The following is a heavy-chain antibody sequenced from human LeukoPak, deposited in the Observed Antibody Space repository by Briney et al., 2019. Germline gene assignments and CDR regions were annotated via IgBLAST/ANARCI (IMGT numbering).Heavy chain of an antibody. CDR3: AGGSGWIFDS. CDR2: IKQGGSEK. D-gene: IGHD6-19*01. Sequence: GGSLRLSCAASGFTFSSFWMSWVRRAPGKGLEWVANIKQGGSEKNYVDSVKGRFTISRDNAKNSLYLQMNSLRAEDTAVYYCAGGSGWIFDSWGQGTPVTVSS. CDR1: GFTFSSFW. V-gene: IGHV3-7*01. J-gene: IGHJ4*02.